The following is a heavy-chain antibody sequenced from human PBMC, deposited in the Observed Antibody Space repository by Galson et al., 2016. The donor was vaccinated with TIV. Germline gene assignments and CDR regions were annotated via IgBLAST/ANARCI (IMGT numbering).Heavy chain of an antibody. Sequence: SLRLSCAASGFTFNSFAMSWVRQAPGKGLEWVSSISATGGSTYYADSVKGRFTNSRHYSKNTVYLQMNSLRPDDTAIYYCPKDASSQVHDSGSFDSWGQGTLVTVSS. CDR2: ISATGGST. J-gene: IGHJ4*02. CDR1: GFTFNSFA. D-gene: IGHD3-10*01. V-gene: IGHV3-23*01. CDR3: PKDASSQVHDSGSFDS.